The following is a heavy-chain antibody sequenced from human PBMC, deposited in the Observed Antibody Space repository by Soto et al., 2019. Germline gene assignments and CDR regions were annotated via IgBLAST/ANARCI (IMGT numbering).Heavy chain of an antibody. D-gene: IGHD6-25*01. Sequence: QVQLQESGPGLVKPSETLSLTCTVSGGSISSYYWSWIRQPPGKGLEWIGYIYYIGSTNYNPSLKSQVTISVDTSKNQCSLKLSSVTAADTAVYYCARPHGGSSGWDNWFDPWGQGTLVTVSS. V-gene: IGHV4-59*01. J-gene: IGHJ5*02. CDR2: IYYIGST. CDR3: ARPHGGSSGWDNWFDP. CDR1: GGSISSYY.